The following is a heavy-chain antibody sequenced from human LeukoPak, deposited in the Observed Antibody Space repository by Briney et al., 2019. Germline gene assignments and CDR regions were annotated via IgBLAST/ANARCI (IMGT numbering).Heavy chain of an antibody. CDR1: GDSVSTSYY. V-gene: IGHV4-38-2*02. Sequence: SETLSLTCTVSGDSVSTSYYWGWIRPPPGKGLEWIGSTSGSTYYNPSLKSRVTISVDTSRNQFSLKLTSVTAADTAVYYCARDGPWKSDCWGQGTLVTVSS. J-gene: IGHJ4*02. D-gene: IGHD1-1*01. CDR2: TSGST. CDR3: ARDGPWKSDC.